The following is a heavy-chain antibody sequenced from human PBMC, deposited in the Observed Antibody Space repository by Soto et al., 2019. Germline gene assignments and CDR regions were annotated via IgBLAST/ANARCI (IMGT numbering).Heavy chain of an antibody. D-gene: IGHD2-2*01. CDR1: GGSFSGYY. J-gene: IGHJ4*02. V-gene: IGHV4-34*01. Sequence: KTSETLSLTCAVYGGSFSGYYWSWIRQPPGKGLEWIGEINHSGSTNYNPSLKSRVTISVDTSKNQFSLKLSSVTAADTAVYYCARAQDCSSTSCYSYYFDYWGQGTLVTVSS. CDR3: ARAQDCSSTSCYSYYFDY. CDR2: INHSGST.